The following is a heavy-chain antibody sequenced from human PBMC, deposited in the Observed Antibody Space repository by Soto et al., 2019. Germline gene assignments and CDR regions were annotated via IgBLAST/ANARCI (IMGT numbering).Heavy chain of an antibody. J-gene: IGHJ5*02. CDR2: INHSGST. V-gene: IGHV4-34*01. Sequence: QLQLQQWGAGLLKPSETLSLTCAVYGGSFSGYYWSWIRQPPGKGLEWIGEINHSGSTNYNPSLKSRVTISVDTSKNQFSLKLSSVTAADTAVYYCARGRSRAYYYDSSGYRTWGQGTLVTVSS. CDR3: ARGRSRAYYYDSSGYRT. CDR1: GGSFSGYY. D-gene: IGHD3-22*01.